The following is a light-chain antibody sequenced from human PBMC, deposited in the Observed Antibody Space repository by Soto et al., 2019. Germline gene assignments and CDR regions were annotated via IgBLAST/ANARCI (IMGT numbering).Light chain of an antibody. Sequence: QSALTQPASVSGSPGQSITISCTGTSSDVGSYNLVSWYQQHPGKAPKLMIYEGSKRPSGVPDRFSGSKSGNTASLTISGLQAEDEADYYCCSYAGRYVFGTGTKLTVL. CDR2: EGS. CDR1: SSDVGSYNL. J-gene: IGLJ1*01. V-gene: IGLV2-23*01. CDR3: CSYAGRYV.